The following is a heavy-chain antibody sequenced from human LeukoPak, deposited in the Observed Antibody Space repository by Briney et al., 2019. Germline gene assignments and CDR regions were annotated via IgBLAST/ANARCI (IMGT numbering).Heavy chain of an antibody. Sequence: SETLSLTCSVSGDSVSKSDSYWDWIRQPPGKGLEWIGTIYYSGRTYYSPSLKSRVTMSVDPSNNQFSLNLRSVTAADTALYYCARRRYYDGSGYLEWGQGTLLSVSS. CDR3: ARRRYYDGSGYLE. CDR1: GDSVSKSDSY. V-gene: IGHV4-39*01. J-gene: IGHJ1*01. D-gene: IGHD3-22*01. CDR2: IYYSGRT.